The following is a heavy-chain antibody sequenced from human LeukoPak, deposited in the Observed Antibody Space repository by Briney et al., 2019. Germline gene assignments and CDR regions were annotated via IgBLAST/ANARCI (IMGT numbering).Heavy chain of an antibody. CDR2: ISSSGSTI. Sequence: GGSLRLSCVASGFTCSDYSMNWVRQAPGKGLEWVSYISSSGSTIYYADSVEGRFTISRDNAKNSVYLQMNSLRAEDTAVYYCTRVEETATTAAIIRKYSYYYYYMDVWGKGNTVTVSS. J-gene: IGHJ6*03. CDR1: GFTCSDYS. D-gene: IGHD4-11*01. V-gene: IGHV3-48*04. CDR3: TRVEETATTAAIIRKYSYYYYYMDV.